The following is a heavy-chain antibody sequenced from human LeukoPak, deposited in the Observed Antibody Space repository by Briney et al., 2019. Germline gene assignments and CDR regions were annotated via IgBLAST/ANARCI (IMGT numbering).Heavy chain of an antibody. V-gene: IGHV3-30*18. Sequence: GRSLRLSCAASGFSFLHYGMHWVRQAPGKGLERVAFISSDGSKEYYADSVKGRFTISRDNSKNTLYLHVNSPRAEDTAVFFCAKDGYCSGGSCYANFFDRWGQGTLVTVSS. CDR2: ISSDGSKE. D-gene: IGHD2-15*01. CDR1: GFSFLHYG. CDR3: AKDGYCSGGSCYANFFDR. J-gene: IGHJ4*02.